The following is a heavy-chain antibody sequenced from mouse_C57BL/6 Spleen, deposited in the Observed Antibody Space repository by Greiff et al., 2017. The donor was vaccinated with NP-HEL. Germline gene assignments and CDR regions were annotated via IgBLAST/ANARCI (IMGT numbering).Heavy chain of an antibody. CDR2: ISGGGGNT. D-gene: IGHD1-1*01. J-gene: IGHJ4*01. Sequence: EVQVVESGGGLVKPGGSLKLSCAASGFTFSSYTMSWVRQTPEKRLEWVATISGGGGNTYYPDSVKGRFTISRDNAKNTLYLQMSSLRSEDTALYYCARQERDYYGSRNAMDYWGQGTSVTVSS. CDR1: GFTFSSYT. V-gene: IGHV5-9*01. CDR3: ARQERDYYGSRNAMDY.